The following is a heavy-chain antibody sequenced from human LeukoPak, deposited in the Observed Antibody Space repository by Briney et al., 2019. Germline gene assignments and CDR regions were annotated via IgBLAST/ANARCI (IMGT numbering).Heavy chain of an antibody. V-gene: IGHV1-2*02. CDR2: INPNSGGT. D-gene: IGHD5-18*01. Sequence: ASVKVSCKASGYSFTGYYMHWVRQAPGQGLEWMGWINPNSGGTKYAQQFQGRVTMTRDTSISTAYMEMSRLRSDDTAVYYCARDRDTAMVTVPLDYWGQGTLVTVSS. J-gene: IGHJ4*02. CDR3: ARDRDTAMVTVPLDY. CDR1: GYSFTGYY.